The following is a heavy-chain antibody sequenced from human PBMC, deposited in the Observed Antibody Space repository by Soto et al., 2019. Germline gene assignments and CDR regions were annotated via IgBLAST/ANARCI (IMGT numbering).Heavy chain of an antibody. D-gene: IGHD5-18*01. Sequence: QVQLVESGGGVVQPGRSRRLSCAASGFTFSSYGMHWVRQAPGKGLEWVAVISYDGKDKYYADAVKGRFTISRDNSKNTLHLQMSSLRAEDTAVYYCARDRGISGYSYSLRPFFDCWGQGTLVTVSS. CDR1: GFTFSSYG. CDR3: ARDRGISGYSYSLRPFFDC. J-gene: IGHJ4*02. CDR2: ISYDGKDK. V-gene: IGHV3-30*03.